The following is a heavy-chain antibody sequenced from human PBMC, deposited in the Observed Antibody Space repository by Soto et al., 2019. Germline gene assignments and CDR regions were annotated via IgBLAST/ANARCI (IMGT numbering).Heavy chain of an antibody. CDR3: ARKTGTKESLDY. CDR2: IYYSGTT. CDR1: GGSISSSSYY. Sequence: TSETLSLTCTVSGGSISSSSYYWGWIRQPPGKGLEWLGSIYYSGTTYYNPSLKSRVTISVDTSKNQFSLRVTSVTAADTAVYYCARKTGTKESLDYWGQGTLVTVSS. J-gene: IGHJ4*02. D-gene: IGHD1-1*01. V-gene: IGHV4-39*01.